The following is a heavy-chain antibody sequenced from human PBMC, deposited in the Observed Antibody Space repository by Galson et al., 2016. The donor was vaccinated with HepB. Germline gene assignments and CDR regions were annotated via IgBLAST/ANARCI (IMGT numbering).Heavy chain of an antibody. CDR1: GFTFSSYW. V-gene: IGHV3-7*01. D-gene: IGHD3-10*01. Sequence: SLRLSCAASGFTFSSYWMAWVRQAPGTGLEWVANINPDGSDKNYVVSGKGRFTISRDNAKRSLYLQMNSLRVEDTAVYYCACNRRGVFLLDCWGQGTLVTVSS. J-gene: IGHJ4*02. CDR2: INPDGSDK. CDR3: ACNRRGVFLLDC.